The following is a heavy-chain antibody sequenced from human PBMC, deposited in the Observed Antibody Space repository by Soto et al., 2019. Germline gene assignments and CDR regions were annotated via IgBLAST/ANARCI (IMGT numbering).Heavy chain of an antibody. CDR2: IYWDNDK. CDR3: AHREGDDYLCGSYKDAFDL. J-gene: IGHJ3*01. CDR1: GFSLNTTAVG. V-gene: IGHV2-5*02. Sequence: SGPTLVNPTQTLTLTCTFSGFSLNTTAVGVGWIRQPPGKALEWLALIYWDNDKRYNPSLKTRLTITKDTSKNQVVLKMTNMDPVDTATYFCAHREGDDYLCGSYKDAFDLWGQGTMVTVSS. D-gene: IGHD3-16*01.